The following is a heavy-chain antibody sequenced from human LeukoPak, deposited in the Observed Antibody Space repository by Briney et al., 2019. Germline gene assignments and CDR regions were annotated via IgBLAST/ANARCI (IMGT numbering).Heavy chain of an antibody. CDR2: IYYSGSA. Sequence: SETLSLTCTVSGGSISSSYWSWIRQPPGKGLEWIGYIYYSGSAHYNPSLKSRVTISVDTSKNQFSLKLSSVTAADTAVYYCARQVTSAAGTNWFDPWGQGTLVTVSS. V-gene: IGHV4-59*08. CDR3: ARQVTSAAGTNWFDP. D-gene: IGHD6-13*01. J-gene: IGHJ5*02. CDR1: GGSISSSY.